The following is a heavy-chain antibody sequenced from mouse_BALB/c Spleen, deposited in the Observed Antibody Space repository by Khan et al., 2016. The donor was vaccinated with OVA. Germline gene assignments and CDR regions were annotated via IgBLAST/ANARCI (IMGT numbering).Heavy chain of an antibody. CDR3: ARMARTIN. CDR2: INSNGGST. CDR1: GFTFSSYG. J-gene: IGHJ2*01. V-gene: IGHV5-6-3*01. Sequence: EVQLVESGGGLVQPGGSLKLSCAASGFTFSSYGMSWVRQTPDKRLELVATINSNGGSTYYPDSVKGRFTISRDNAKNTLYLQMSILKAADTAMYYFARMARTINWVQGTTLTVSS.